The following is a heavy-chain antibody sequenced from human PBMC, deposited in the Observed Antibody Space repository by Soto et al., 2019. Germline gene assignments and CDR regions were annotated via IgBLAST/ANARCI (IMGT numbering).Heavy chain of an antibody. V-gene: IGHV4-39*01. CDR3: ASPVMSSWYRLGYYYYGMDV. CDR2: IYYSGST. J-gene: IGHJ6*02. D-gene: IGHD6-13*01. CDR1: GGSISSGSYY. Sequence: PSETLSLTCTVSGGSISSGSYYWSWIRQPPGKGLEWIGSIYYSGSTYYNPSLKSRVTISVDTSKNQFSLKLSSVTAADTAVYYCASPVMSSWYRLGYYYYGMDVWGQGTTVTVSS.